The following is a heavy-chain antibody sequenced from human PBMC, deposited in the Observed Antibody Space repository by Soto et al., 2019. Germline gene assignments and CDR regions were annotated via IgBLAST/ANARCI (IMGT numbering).Heavy chain of an antibody. Sequence: SETLSLTCTVTGDSISSRSYYWGWIRQPPGKGLEWIGSIYYSGSTYNNPSLRSRVSMSIDTSKDQFSLKLKSVTAADTALYFCARQRTSLVTQAYFAVWGPGSAVTVS. CDR2: IYYSGST. CDR3: ARQRTSLVTQAYFAV. D-gene: IGHD2-21*02. V-gene: IGHV4-39*01. J-gene: IGHJ6*02. CDR1: GDSISSRSYY.